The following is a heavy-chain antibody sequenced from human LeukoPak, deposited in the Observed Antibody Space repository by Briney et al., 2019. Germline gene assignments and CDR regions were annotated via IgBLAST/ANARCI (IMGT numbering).Heavy chain of an antibody. Sequence: PSETLSLTCTVSGGSISSYYWSWIRQPPGKGLEWIAYFYNSGTTNYNPSLKSRVSISVDTSKNQFSLQRNSVTAADTAVYYCARYSYGLDFWGQGTLVTVSS. CDR3: ARYSYGLDF. CDR1: GGSISSYY. CDR2: FYNSGTT. D-gene: IGHD2-15*01. J-gene: IGHJ4*02. V-gene: IGHV4-59*01.